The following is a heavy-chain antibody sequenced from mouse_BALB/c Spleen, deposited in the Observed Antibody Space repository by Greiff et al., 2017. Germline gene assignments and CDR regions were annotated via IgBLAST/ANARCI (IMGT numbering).Heavy chain of an antibody. J-gene: IGHJ2*01. V-gene: IGHV1S132*01. D-gene: IGHD2-2*01. CDR1: GYTFTSYW. CDR3: AKSLYGSHCDY. CDR2: IFPGTGTT. Sequence: QVQLQQSGAELVKPGASVKLSCKTSGYTFTSYWIQWVKQRPGQGLGWIGEIFPGTGTTYYNEKFKGKATLTIDTSSSTAYMQLSSLTSEDSAVYFCAKSLYGSHCDYWGQGTTLTVSS.